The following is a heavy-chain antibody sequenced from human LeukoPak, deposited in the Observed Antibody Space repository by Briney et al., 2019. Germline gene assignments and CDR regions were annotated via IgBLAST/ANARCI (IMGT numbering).Heavy chain of an antibody. D-gene: IGHD1-26*01. CDR2: IYYSGST. J-gene: IGHJ4*02. CDR1: GGSISSYY. V-gene: IGHV4-59*08. CDR3: ARRSGSHFDY. Sequence: SSETLSLTCTVSGGSISSYYWSWIRQPPGKGLEWIGYIYYSGSTNYNPSLKSRVTISVDTSKNQFSLKLSSVTAADTAVCYCARRSGSHFDYWGQGTLVTVSS.